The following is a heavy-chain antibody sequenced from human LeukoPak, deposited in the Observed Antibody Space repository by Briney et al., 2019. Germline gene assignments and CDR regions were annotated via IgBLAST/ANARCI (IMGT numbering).Heavy chain of an antibody. Sequence: PGGSLRLSCAASGFTFSSYAMSWVRQAPGKGLEWVSAISGSGGSTYYADSVKGRFTISRDNSKNTLYLQMNSLRAEDTAVYYCAKAGRWAAAAGNHFDYWGQGTLVTVSS. D-gene: IGHD6-13*01. CDR1: GFTFSSYA. V-gene: IGHV3-23*01. CDR3: AKAGRWAAAAGNHFDY. J-gene: IGHJ4*02. CDR2: ISGSGGST.